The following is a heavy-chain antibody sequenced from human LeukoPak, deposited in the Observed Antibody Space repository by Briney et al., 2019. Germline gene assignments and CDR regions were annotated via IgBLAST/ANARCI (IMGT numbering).Heavy chain of an antibody. CDR1: GGNFKNYA. CDR2: VIPVFRTT. CDR3: ASNDIVNGLYSTGVH. D-gene: IGHD3-9*01. V-gene: IGHV1-69*05. Sequence: ASVKVSCKATGGNFKNYAFSWVRQAPGQGLEWMGGVIPVFRTTNYARRFLGRFTISTDESTSTAYMELTSLRFEDTAVYYCASNDIVNGLYSTGVHWGQGTLVTVSS. J-gene: IGHJ4*02.